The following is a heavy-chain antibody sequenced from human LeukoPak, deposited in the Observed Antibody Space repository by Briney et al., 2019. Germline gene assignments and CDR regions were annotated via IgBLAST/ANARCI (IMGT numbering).Heavy chain of an antibody. CDR2: IRYDGSNK. Sequence: ESGGSLRLSCAASGFTFSSYGMHWARQAPGKGLEWVAFIRYDGSNKFYADSVKGRFTTSRDNSKNTLYLQMNSLRAEDTAVYYCARGEDGYDSSGSQGELDYWGQGTLVTVSS. D-gene: IGHD3-22*01. J-gene: IGHJ4*02. V-gene: IGHV3-30*02. CDR3: ARGEDGYDSSGSQGELDY. CDR1: GFTFSSYG.